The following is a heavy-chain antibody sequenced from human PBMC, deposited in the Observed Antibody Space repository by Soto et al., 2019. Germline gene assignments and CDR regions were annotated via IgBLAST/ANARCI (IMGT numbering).Heavy chain of an antibody. CDR3: ARTNYDILTGYYDY. J-gene: IGHJ4*02. V-gene: IGHV1-2*04. CDR2: INPNSGGT. Sequence: ASVKVSCKASGYTFTSYAMHWVRQAPGQGLEWMGWINPNSGGTNYAQKFQGWVTMTRDTSISTAYMELSRLRSDDTAVYYCARTNYDILTGYYDYWGQGTLVTVSS. CDR1: GYTFTSYA. D-gene: IGHD3-9*01.